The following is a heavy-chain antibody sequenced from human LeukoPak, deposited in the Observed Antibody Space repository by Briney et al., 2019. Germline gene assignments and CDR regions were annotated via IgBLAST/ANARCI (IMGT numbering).Heavy chain of an antibody. V-gene: IGHV3-7*01. Sequence: GRSLTLSCAVSGFTFSTFWTSWVRQAPGKGMEWVANKKQDGSEKYYVDSVKGRFTISRDNAKNSLYLQMNSLRAEDTAMYYCARDSAGNDYWGQGTLVTVSS. CDR3: ARDSAGNDY. D-gene: IGHD6-13*01. CDR2: KKQDGSEK. J-gene: IGHJ4*02. CDR1: GFTFSTFW.